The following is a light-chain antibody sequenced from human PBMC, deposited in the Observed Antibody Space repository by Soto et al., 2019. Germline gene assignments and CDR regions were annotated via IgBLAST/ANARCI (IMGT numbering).Light chain of an antibody. CDR1: QGIRSD. CDR2: GAS. CDR3: QQSYSSPTT. Sequence: IQMTQYPSSLSAPLGDRVTISCRASQGIRSDLAWYQQKPGKAPKFLIYGASTLQSGVPSRFTGSGSGTDFTLTVNSLQAEDFAIYYCQQSYSSPTTFGQGHDWRL. J-gene: IGKJ5*01. V-gene: IGKV1-39*01.